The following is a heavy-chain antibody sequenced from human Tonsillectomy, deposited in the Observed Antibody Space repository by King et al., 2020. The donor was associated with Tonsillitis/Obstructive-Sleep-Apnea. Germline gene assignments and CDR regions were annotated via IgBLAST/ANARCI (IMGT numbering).Heavy chain of an antibody. J-gene: IGHJ4*02. D-gene: IGHD4-23*01. CDR3: ARAETFYGGSPDY. CDR2: MSGNSGYR. V-gene: IGHV3-11*06. CDR1: GFTFSDYY. Sequence: VQLVESGGGLVKPGGSLRLSCAASGFTFSDYYMSWIRQAPGKGLEWVSYMSGNSGYRKDADSMRGRFTISRDNAKNSLYLPMNSLRVEDTAVYYCARAETFYGGSPDYWGQGTLVTVSS.